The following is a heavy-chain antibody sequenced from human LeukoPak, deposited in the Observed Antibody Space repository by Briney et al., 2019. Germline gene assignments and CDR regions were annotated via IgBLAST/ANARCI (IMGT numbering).Heavy chain of an antibody. Sequence: SETLSLTCTVSGGSISSGDYYWSWIRQPPGKGLEWIGYIYYSGSTYYNPSLKSRVTISVDTSKNQFSLKLSSVTAADTAAYYCARESEAARGYFDYWGQGTLVTVSS. D-gene: IGHD6-6*01. V-gene: IGHV4-30-4*01. CDR3: ARESEAARGYFDY. J-gene: IGHJ4*02. CDR1: GGSISSGDYY. CDR2: IYYSGST.